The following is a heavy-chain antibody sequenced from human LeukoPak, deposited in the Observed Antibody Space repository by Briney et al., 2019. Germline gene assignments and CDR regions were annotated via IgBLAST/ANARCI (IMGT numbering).Heavy chain of an antibody. D-gene: IGHD3-10*01. J-gene: IGHJ6*03. CDR2: ISGSGGST. V-gene: IGHV3-23*01. CDR3: AKDFYGSGSYEVYYYYMDV. CDR1: GFTFSSYA. Sequence: PGGSLRLSCAASGFTFSSYAMSWVRQAPGKGLEWVSAISGSGGSTYYADSVKGRFTISRDNSKNTLHLQMNSLRAEDTAVYYCAKDFYGSGSYEVYYYYMDVWGKGTTVTVSS.